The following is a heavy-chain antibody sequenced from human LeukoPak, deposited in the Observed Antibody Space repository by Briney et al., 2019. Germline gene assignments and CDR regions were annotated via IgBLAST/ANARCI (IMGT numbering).Heavy chain of an antibody. V-gene: IGHV1-69*04. CDR2: IIPIIGIA. CDR1: GGTFSSYA. D-gene: IGHD3-10*01. Sequence: SVKVSCKAFGGTFSSYAISWVRQAPAQGSEWMGRIIPIIGIANYAQKFQSRVTITADKSTSTGSMELSSLRSEDTAVYYCARASYYGPGSTHSALDFWGQGTLVTVSS. CDR3: ARASYYGPGSTHSALDF. J-gene: IGHJ4*02.